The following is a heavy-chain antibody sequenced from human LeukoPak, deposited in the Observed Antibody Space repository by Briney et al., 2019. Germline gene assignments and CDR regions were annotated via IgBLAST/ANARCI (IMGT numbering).Heavy chain of an antibody. CDR2: IRDSGTST. Sequence: GGSLRLSCAASRFTLSSYAMGWVRQAPGKGLEWVSCIRDSGTSTYYADSVKGRFTISRDNSNNTLYLQLNSLRAEDTAVYYCARDLGGPRDYYYSMDVWGQGTTVTVSS. D-gene: IGHD3-16*01. CDR3: ARDLGGPRDYYYSMDV. CDR1: RFTLSSYA. V-gene: IGHV3-23*01. J-gene: IGHJ6*02.